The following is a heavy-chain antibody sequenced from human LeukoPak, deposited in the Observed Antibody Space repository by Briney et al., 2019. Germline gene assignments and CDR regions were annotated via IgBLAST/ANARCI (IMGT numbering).Heavy chain of an antibody. D-gene: IGHD1-26*01. CDR1: GYTFTGYY. J-gene: IGHJ4*02. Sequence: ASVKVSCKPSGYTFTGYYMHLVRQPPGQRLESMAPINPKCGGTDSAQLFQGWVSLKRDSALCTASVDRSSLRSDATAVYSCARHCPSGSGSSWGGSDYWGQGTLVTVSS. CDR2: INPKCGGT. CDR3: ARHCPSGSGSSWGGSDY. V-gene: IGHV1-2*04.